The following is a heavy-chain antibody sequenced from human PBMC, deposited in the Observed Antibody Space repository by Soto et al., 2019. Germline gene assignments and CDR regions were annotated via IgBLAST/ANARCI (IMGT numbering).Heavy chain of an antibody. D-gene: IGHD3-22*01. J-gene: IGHJ4*02. Sequence: EVQLLESGGGLVQPGGSLRLSCAASGFTFSNYAMSWVRQAPGKGLEWVSAISGSGGSTYYADSVKGRLTISRDNSKNTRYLQMNSLRAEDTNIYYFAKGNDYDSYDFDYWGQGTLVTVSS. V-gene: IGHV3-23*01. CDR3: AKGNDYDSYDFDY. CDR2: ISGSGGST. CDR1: GFTFSNYA.